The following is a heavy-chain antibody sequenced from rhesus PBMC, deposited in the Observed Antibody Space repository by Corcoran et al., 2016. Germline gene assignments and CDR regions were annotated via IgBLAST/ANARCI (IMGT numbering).Heavy chain of an antibody. CDR3: ARAGAAARPGHV. CDR1: RGAFSLYR. CDR2: INGNSGRT. Sequence: QVQLQESGPGLVKPSETRSLTCAVPRGAFSLYRWSWIRQPPGKGLAWMGEINGNSGRTNYNPSLKSRVTISKDASKNQFSLKLSSVTAADTAVYYCARAGAAARPGHVWGRGVLVTVSS. D-gene: IGHD6-31*01. J-gene: IGHJ5-2*02. V-gene: IGHV4-80*01.